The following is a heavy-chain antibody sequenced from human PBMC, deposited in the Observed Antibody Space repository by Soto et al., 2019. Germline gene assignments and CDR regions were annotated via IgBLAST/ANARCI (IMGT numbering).Heavy chain of an antibody. CDR1: GFTFSSYW. V-gene: IGHV3-7*05. CDR3: ARGYSSGWIDY. J-gene: IGHJ4*02. CDR2: IKQDGSEK. Sequence: EVKLMESGGGLVQPGGSLRLSCAASGFTFSSYWMNWVRQAPGKGLEWVANIKQDGSEKYYVDSVRGRFTISRDNAKNSLYLQMNSLRVEDTAVYYCARGYSSGWIDYWGQGTLVTVSS. D-gene: IGHD6-19*01.